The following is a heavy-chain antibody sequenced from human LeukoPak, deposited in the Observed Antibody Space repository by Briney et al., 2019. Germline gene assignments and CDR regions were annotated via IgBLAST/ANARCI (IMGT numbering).Heavy chain of an antibody. D-gene: IGHD3-22*01. J-gene: IGHJ4*02. V-gene: IGHV1-2*02. CDR3: ARGGFGSSGYSDY. CDR2: INPNSGGT. Sequence: ASVKVSCKASGYTFTGYYMHWVRQAPGQGLEWMGWINPNSGGTNYAQEFQGRVTMTRDTSISTAYMELSRLRSDDTAVYYCARGGFGSSGYSDYWGQGTLVTVSS. CDR1: GYTFTGYY.